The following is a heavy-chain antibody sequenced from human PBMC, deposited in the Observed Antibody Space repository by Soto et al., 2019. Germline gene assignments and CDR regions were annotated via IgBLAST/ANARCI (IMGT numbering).Heavy chain of an antibody. CDR1: GGTFSSYT. V-gene: IGHV1-69*08. D-gene: IGHD4-17*01. CDR3: ARDRGYGAPLDY. Sequence: QVQLVQSGAEVKKPGSSVKVSCKASGGTFSSYTISWVRQAPGQGLEWMGRIIPILGIANYAQKFQGRVTITADKSTSTAYMELSSLRSEDTAVYYCARDRGYGAPLDYWGQGTLFTVSS. J-gene: IGHJ4*02. CDR2: IIPILGIA.